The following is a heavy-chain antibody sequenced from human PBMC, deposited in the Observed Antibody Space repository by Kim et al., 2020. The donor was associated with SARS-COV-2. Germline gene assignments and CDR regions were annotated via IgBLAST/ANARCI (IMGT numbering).Heavy chain of an antibody. D-gene: IGHD2-15*01. CDR1: GFTFSSYE. Sequence: GGSLRLSCAASGFTFSSYEMNWVRQAPGKGLEWVSFISGSGSTIYYADSVKGRFTISRDNAKNSLYLQMNSLRVEDTAVYYCVRGRTIVVGKDSFDIWG. V-gene: IGHV3-48*03. CDR3: VRGRTIVVGKDSFDI. J-gene: IGHJ3*02. CDR2: ISGSGSTI.